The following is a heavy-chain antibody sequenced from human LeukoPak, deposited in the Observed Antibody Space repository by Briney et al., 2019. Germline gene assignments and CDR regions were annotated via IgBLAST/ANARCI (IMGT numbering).Heavy chain of an antibody. CDR2: ISAYNGNT. D-gene: IGHD3-22*01. CDR3: ARESKLDYYDSSGYYYDY. CDR1: GYTFTSYG. Sequence: ASVKVSCKASGYTFTSYGISWGRQAPGQGLEWMGWISAYNGNTNYAQKLQGRVTMTTDTSTSTAYMELRSLRSDDTAVYYCARESKLDYYDSSGYYYDYWGQGTLVTVSS. V-gene: IGHV1-18*01. J-gene: IGHJ4*02.